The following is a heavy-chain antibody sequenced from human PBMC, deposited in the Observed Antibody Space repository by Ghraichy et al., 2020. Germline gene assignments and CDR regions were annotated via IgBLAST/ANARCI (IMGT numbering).Heavy chain of an antibody. D-gene: IGHD3-10*01. Sequence: LSLTCAASGFTFSSYWMSWVRQAPGKGLEWVANTKEDGSEKYYVDSVKGRFTISRDNAKNSLYLQMSSLRAEDTAVYYCARDPAMVRGAYYGMDVWGQGTTVTVSS. J-gene: IGHJ6*02. V-gene: IGHV3-7*03. CDR2: TKEDGSEK. CDR3: ARDPAMVRGAYYGMDV. CDR1: GFTFSSYW.